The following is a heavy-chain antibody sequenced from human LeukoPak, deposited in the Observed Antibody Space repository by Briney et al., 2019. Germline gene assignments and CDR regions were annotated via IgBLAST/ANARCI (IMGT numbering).Heavy chain of an antibody. J-gene: IGHJ4*02. V-gene: IGHV3-23*01. CDR3: AKGPYSSSSRYYFDY. D-gene: IGHD6-6*01. CDR1: GFTFRSYA. CDR2: ISGSGGST. Sequence: GGSLRLSCAASGFTFRSYAMSWVRQAPGKGLEWVSAISGSGGSTYYADSAKGRFTISRDNSKNTLYLQMNSLRAEDMAVYYCAKGPYSSSSRYYFDYWGQGTLVIVSS.